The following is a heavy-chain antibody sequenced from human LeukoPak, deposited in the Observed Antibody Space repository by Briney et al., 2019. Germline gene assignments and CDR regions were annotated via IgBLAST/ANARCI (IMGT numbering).Heavy chain of an antibody. V-gene: IGHV3-13*01. CDR3: ARGIAAENGYFDY. CDR2: IGTAGDT. Sequence: GSLRLSCAASGFTFSSYDMHWVRQATGKGLEWVSAIGTAGDTYYPGSVKGRFTISRENAKNSLYQMNSLRAGDTAVYYCARGIAAENGYFDYWGQGTLVTVSS. D-gene: IGHD6-13*01. J-gene: IGHJ4*02. CDR1: GFTFSSYD.